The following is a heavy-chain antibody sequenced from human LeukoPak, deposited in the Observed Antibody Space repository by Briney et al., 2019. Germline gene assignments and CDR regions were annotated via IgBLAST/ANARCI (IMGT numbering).Heavy chain of an antibody. V-gene: IGHV3-23*01. CDR3: ARDPNWGSGY. Sequence: GGSLRLSCAASGFTFSSYVMIWVRQPPGKGLEWVSVIGTSGADIYYADSVKGRYSISRDNSKNTLSLQMNSLRVDDTAVYYCARDPNWGSGYWGQGTLVTVSS. D-gene: IGHD7-27*01. CDR1: GFTFSSYV. CDR2: IGTSGADI. J-gene: IGHJ4*02.